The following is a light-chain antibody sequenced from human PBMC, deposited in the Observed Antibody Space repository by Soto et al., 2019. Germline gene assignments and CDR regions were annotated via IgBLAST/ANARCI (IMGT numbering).Light chain of an antibody. J-gene: IGKJ1*01. CDR1: QTVSSN. Sequence: EIVMTQSPATLSVSPGERATLSCRASQTVSSNLAWYQQKPGQAPRLLIFGASTRATGIPARFSGSGSGTECTLTNDSMQSEDFAVYYCQQYNNWPPWTFGQGTTVEI. CDR2: GAS. V-gene: IGKV3-15*01. CDR3: QQYNNWPPWT.